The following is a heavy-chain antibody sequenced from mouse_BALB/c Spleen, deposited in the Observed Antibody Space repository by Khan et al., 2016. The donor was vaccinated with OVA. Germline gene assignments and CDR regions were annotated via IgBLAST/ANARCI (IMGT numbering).Heavy chain of an antibody. D-gene: IGHD2-14*01. J-gene: IGHJ2*01. CDR2: IYPFNDDT. Sequence: VQLKQSGPELVKPGASVKMSCEASGYTFTSYVIHWVKQKPGQGLEWIGYIYPFNDDTKYNEKFKGKATLTSDTSSSTAYMEFRSLTSEDSAVYYCAKNYRYDVYFDYWGQGTTLTVSS. V-gene: IGHV1S136*01. CDR1: GYTFTSYV. CDR3: AKNYRYDVYFDY.